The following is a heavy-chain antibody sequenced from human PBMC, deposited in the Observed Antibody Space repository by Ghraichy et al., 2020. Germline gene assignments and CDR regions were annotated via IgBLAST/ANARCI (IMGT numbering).Heavy chain of an antibody. CDR3: ARGQSLEWSWWFDP. J-gene: IGHJ5*02. Sequence: SETLSLTCAVYGGSFSGYYCSWIRQPPGKGLEWIGEINHSGSTNYNPSLKSRVTISVDTSKNQFSLKLSSVTAADTAVYYCARGQSLEWSWWFDPWGQGTLVTVSS. CDR2: INHSGST. D-gene: IGHD3-3*01. V-gene: IGHV4-34*01. CDR1: GGSFSGYY.